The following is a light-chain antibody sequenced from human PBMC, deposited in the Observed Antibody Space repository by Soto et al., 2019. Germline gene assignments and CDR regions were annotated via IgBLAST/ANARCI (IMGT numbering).Light chain of an antibody. CDR3: QQSNSDPT. CDR2: SAS. J-gene: IGKJ4*01. V-gene: IGKV1-39*01. Sequence: DIQMTQSPSSLSASLGDIVTIACRAGQSISTYLNWYQQKPGKAPKLLIFSASSLKTGVPSRFSGSGSGTDFTLTINSLQLEDFATYYCQQSNSDPTFGGGTKVEIK. CDR1: QSISTY.